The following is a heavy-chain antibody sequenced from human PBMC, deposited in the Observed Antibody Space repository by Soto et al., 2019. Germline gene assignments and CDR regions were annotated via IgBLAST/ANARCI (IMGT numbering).Heavy chain of an antibody. CDR1: GFTVSSNY. CDR3: ARAETGYGGYQSLVWYFDL. J-gene: IGHJ2*01. CDR2: IYSGGST. V-gene: IGHV3-66*01. Sequence: EVQLVESGGGLVQPGGSLRLSCAASGFTVSSNYMSWVRQAPGKGLEWVSVIYSGGSTYYADSVKGRFTISRDNSKNTLYLQMNSLRADDTAVYYGARAETGYGGYQSLVWYFDLWGRGTLVTVSS. D-gene: IGHD5-12*01.